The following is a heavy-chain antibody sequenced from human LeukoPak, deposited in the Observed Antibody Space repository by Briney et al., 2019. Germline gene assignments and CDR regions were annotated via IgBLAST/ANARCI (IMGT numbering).Heavy chain of an antibody. CDR2: ISAYNGNT. CDR3: ARGGDYEYFQH. J-gene: IGHJ1*01. D-gene: IGHD4-17*01. CDR1: GYTFTSYG. V-gene: IGHV1-18*01. Sequence: ASVKVSCKPSGYTFTSYGITGGRHAPGQGLEWIGWISAYNGNTNYAQKFQGRVTMTTDTSTSTAYMELRSLRCDDTAVYYCARGGDYEYFQHWGQGTLVTVSS.